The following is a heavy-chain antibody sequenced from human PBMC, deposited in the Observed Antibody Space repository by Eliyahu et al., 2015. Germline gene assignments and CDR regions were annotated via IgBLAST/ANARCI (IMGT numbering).Heavy chain of an antibody. CDR1: GYSISXGYY. CDR2: IYHSGST. V-gene: IGHV4-38-2*02. D-gene: IGHD6-19*01. Sequence: QVQLQESGPGLVKPSETLSLTCTVSGYSISXGYYWGWIRQPPGKGLEWIGSIYHSGSTYYNPSLKSRVTISVDTSKNQFSLKLSSVTAADTAVYYCARALGIAVAGTGVLFDYWGQGTLVTVSS. J-gene: IGHJ4*02. CDR3: ARALGIAVAGTGVLFDY.